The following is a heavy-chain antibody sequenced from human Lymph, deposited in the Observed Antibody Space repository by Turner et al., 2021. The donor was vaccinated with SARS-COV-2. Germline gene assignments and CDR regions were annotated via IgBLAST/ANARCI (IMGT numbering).Heavy chain of an antibody. CDR1: GYTLTELS. D-gene: IGHD2-15*01. CDR3: ATVLCTGSSCYYYGMDV. Sequence: QVQLVQSGAEVKKPGASVKVSCKVSGYTLTELSMHWVRQAPGKGLEWMGGFDPEDGEIIYAQKFQGRVTMTEDTSTYTAYMELSSLRSEDTAVYYCATVLCTGSSCYYYGMDVWGQGTTVTVSS. J-gene: IGHJ6*02. V-gene: IGHV1-24*01. CDR2: FDPEDGEI.